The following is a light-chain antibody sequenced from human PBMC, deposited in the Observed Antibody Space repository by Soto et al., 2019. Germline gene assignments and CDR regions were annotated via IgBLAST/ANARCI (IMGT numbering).Light chain of an antibody. J-gene: IGKJ1*01. CDR2: KAS. V-gene: IGKV1-5*03. CDR3: QHYNSYSEA. CDR1: QSISTW. Sequence: DIQMPQSPSTLSASVGARVTITCRASQSISTWLAWYQQKPGKAPKVLIYKASSLESGVPSRFSGSGSGTEFTLTLSSLQPDECATYYCQHYNSYSEAFGQGTKVDIK.